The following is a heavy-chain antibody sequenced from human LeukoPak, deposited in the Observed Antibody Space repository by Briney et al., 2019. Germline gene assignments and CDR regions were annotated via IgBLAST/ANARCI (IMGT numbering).Heavy chain of an antibody. Sequence: PSETLSLTCTVSGGSISSHYWSWIRQPPGKGLEWIGYIYYSGSTNYNPSLKSRVTISVDTSKNQFSLKLSSVTAADTAVYYCARDKGKMEYYDFWSGDNAFDIWGQGTMVTVSS. CDR2: IYYSGST. CDR1: GGSISSHY. J-gene: IGHJ3*02. V-gene: IGHV4-59*11. CDR3: ARDKGKMEYYDFWSGDNAFDI. D-gene: IGHD3-3*01.